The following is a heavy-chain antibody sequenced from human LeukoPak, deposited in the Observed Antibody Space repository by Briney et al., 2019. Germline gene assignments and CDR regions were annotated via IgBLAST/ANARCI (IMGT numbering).Heavy chain of an antibody. Sequence: GGSLRLSCAASEFTFNSYWMSWVRQAPGKGLEWVASIKQDESETFYVDSVKGRFTISRDNAKNSLFLQMNCLRAEDAAVYYCARDGGYCSGGTCYSILWGQGTQVIVSS. J-gene: IGHJ4*02. V-gene: IGHV3-7*03. CDR1: EFTFNSYW. CDR2: IKQDESET. CDR3: ARDGGYCSGGTCYSIL. D-gene: IGHD2-15*01.